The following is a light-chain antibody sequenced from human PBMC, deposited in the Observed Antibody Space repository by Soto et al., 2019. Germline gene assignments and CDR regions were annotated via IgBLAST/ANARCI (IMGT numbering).Light chain of an antibody. CDR1: SNDVGRFDY. J-gene: IGLJ1*01. Sequence: QSMLTQPRSVSGSPGQSVTISCTGTSNDVGRFDYVSWYQQHPGKAPKVIIYDVNERPSGVPNRFSGSKSGNTASLTISGLQAEDEADYFCFSLTTTSTHVFANGTKVNVL. V-gene: IGLV2-11*01. CDR2: DVN. CDR3: FSLTTTSTHV.